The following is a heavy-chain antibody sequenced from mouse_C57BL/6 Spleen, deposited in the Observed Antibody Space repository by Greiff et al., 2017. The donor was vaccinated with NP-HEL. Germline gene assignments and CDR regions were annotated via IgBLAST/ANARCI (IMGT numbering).Heavy chain of an antibody. D-gene: IGHD1-1*01. V-gene: IGHV1-54*01. CDR2: INPGSGGT. J-gene: IGHJ4*01. CDR3: ASAGSSYDYAMDY. CDR1: GYAFTNYL. Sequence: QVQLQQSGAELVRPGTSVKVSCKASGYAFTNYLIEWVKQRPGQGLEWIGVINPGSGGTNYNEKFKGKATLTADKSSSTAYMQLSSLTSEDSAVYFCASAGSSYDYAMDYWGQGTSVTVSS.